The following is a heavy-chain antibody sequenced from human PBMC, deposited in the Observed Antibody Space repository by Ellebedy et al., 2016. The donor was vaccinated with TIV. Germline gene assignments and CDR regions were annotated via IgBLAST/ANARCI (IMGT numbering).Heavy chain of an antibody. V-gene: IGHV4-34*01. J-gene: IGHJ4*02. CDR2: INHSGST. CDR1: GGSFSGYY. D-gene: IGHD3-22*01. Sequence: SETLSLTXAVYGGSFSGYYWSWIRQPPGKGLEWIGEINHSGSTNYNPSLKSRVTISVDTSKNQFSLKLSSVTAADTAVYYCARGKNRPDEYYYDSSGYYLLTSIAYWGQGTLVTVSS. CDR3: ARGKNRPDEYYYDSSGYYLLTSIAY.